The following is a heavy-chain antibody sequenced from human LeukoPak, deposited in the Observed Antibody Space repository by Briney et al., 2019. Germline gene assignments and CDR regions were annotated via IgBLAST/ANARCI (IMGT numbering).Heavy chain of an antibody. Sequence: PGGSLRLSCTASGFYFGYHAMHWVRQAPGKGLEWVSLISWDGYSTYYVDSVKGRFTISRDNAQKSLYLQMNSLRGEDTAVYYCATGGSTRYESWGQGTLVTVSS. CDR2: ISWDGYST. CDR1: GFYFGYHA. V-gene: IGHV3-43D*04. J-gene: IGHJ5*01. CDR3: ATGGSTRYES. D-gene: IGHD3-10*01.